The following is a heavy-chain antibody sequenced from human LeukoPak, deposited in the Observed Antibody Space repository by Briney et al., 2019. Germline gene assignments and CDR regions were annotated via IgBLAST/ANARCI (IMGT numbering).Heavy chain of an antibody. J-gene: IGHJ4*02. Sequence: ETLSLTCAVYGGSFSGYYWSWIRQAPGKGLEWVSGISGSGDSTYYADSVKGRFTISRDNSKNTLYLQMNSLRAEDTAVYYCARRSGIAVAGAFDYWGQGTLVTVSS. CDR1: GGSFSGYY. CDR3: ARRSGIAVAGAFDY. V-gene: IGHV3-23*01. CDR2: ISGSGDST. D-gene: IGHD6-19*01.